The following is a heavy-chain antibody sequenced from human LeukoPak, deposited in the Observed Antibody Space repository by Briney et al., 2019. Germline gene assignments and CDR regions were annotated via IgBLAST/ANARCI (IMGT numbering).Heavy chain of an antibody. CDR2: IRYDGSNK. V-gene: IGHV3-30*02. D-gene: IGHD4-23*01. CDR1: GFTFSSYG. CDR3: AKERNDYGGSAFDY. J-gene: IGHJ4*02. Sequence: GGSLRLSCAASGFTFSSYGMHWVRQAPGKGLEWVAFIRYDGSNKYYADSVKGRFTISRDNSKNTLYLQMNSLRAEDTAVYYCAKERNDYGGSAFDYWGQGTLVTVSS.